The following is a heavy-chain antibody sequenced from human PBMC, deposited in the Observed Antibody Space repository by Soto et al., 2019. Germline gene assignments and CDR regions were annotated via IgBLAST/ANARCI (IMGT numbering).Heavy chain of an antibody. Sequence: QVQLVQSGAEVKKPGASVKVSCKASGYTVTTYGVNWVRQGPGQGLEWMGWIGADNSNTNYAQKFRGRVTRTTETSTNTAYMELRSLISDDTAVYYCASGDGHNFRFGWNFWGQGTLVIVSS. V-gene: IGHV1-18*01. J-gene: IGHJ4*02. CDR3: ASGDGHNFRFGWNF. CDR2: IGADNSNT. CDR1: GYTVTTYG. D-gene: IGHD3-3*01.